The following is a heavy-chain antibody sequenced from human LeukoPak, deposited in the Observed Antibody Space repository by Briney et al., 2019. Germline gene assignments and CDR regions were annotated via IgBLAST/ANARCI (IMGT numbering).Heavy chain of an antibody. D-gene: IGHD6-13*01. CDR3: ARPISGSSSWGFDY. CDR2: INHSGST. J-gene: IGHJ4*02. V-gene: IGHV4-34*01. Sequence: SETLSLTCAVYGGSFSGYYWSWIRQPPGKGLEWIGEINHSGSTNYNPSLKSRVTISVDTSKNQFSLKLSSVTAADTAVYYCARPISGSSSWGFDYWGQGTLVTVSS. CDR1: GGSFSGYY.